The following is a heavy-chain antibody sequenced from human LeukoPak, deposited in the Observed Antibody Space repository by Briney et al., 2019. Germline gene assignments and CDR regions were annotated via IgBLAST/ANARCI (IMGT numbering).Heavy chain of an antibody. CDR3: ARDLNPMITFGGVNAFDI. CDR2: IFHRGNT. J-gene: IGHJ3*02. D-gene: IGHD3-16*01. CDR1: GFSIRNGYY. V-gene: IGHV4-38-2*02. Sequence: SETLSLTCAVSGFSIRNGYYWSWIRQPPGKGLEWIGNIFHRGNTYYNPSLKSRVTISVDTSRNQFSLRLTSVTAADTAVYYCARDLNPMITFGGVNAFDIWGQGTMVTVSS.